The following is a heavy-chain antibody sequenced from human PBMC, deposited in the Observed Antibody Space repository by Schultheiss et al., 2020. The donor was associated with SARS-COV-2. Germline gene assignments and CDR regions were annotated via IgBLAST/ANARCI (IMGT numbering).Heavy chain of an antibody. Sequence: GGSLRLSCAASGFTFDDYAMHWVRQAPGKGLEWVAVIWFDGSIKYYADSVKGRFTISRDNSKNTLYLQMNSLRAEDTAVYYCARDTGRITIFGVVWGGFDYWGQGTLVTVSS. D-gene: IGHD3-3*01. CDR3: ARDTGRITIFGVVWGGFDY. J-gene: IGHJ4*02. CDR2: IWFDGSIK. V-gene: IGHV3-33*08. CDR1: GFTFDDYA.